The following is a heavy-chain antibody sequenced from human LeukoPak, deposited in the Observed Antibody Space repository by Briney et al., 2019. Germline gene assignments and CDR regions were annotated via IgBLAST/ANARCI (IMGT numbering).Heavy chain of an antibody. J-gene: IGHJ5*02. D-gene: IGHD6-13*01. CDR3: AKGPPYSSLVSFDP. CDR2: ISGSGGST. CDR1: GFTFSNYW. Sequence: PGGSLRLSCAASGFTFSNYWMTWVRQAPGKGLEWVSAISGSGGSTYYADSVKGRFTISRDNSKNTLYLQMNSLRAEDTAVYYCAKGPPYSSLVSFDPWGQGTLVTVSS. V-gene: IGHV3-23*01.